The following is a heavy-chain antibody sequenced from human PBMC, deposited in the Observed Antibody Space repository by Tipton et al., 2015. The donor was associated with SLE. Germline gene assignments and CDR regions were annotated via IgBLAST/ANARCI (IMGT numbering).Heavy chain of an antibody. CDR3: ARGSYYGDDAFDI. Sequence: SLRLSCAASGFTFSSYSMNWVRQAPGKGLEWVTYISSSSSTIYYADSVKGRFTISRDNAKNSLYLQMNSLRAEDTAVYYCARGSYYGDDAFDIWGQGTMVTVSS. V-gene: IGHV3-48*01. J-gene: IGHJ3*02. CDR2: ISSSSSTI. D-gene: IGHD1-26*01. CDR1: GFTFSSYS.